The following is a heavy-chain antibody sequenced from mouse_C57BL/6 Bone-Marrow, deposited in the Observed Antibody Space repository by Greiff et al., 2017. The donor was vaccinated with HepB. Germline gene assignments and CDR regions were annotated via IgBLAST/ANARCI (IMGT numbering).Heavy chain of an antibody. CDR3: ARRIPVAMDY. CDR1: GYTFTSYW. J-gene: IGHJ4*01. D-gene: IGHD1-1*02. Sequence: QVQLKQPGAELVRPGTSVKLSCKASGYTFTSYWMHWVKQRPGQGLEWIGVIDPSDSYTNYNQKFKGKATLTVDTSSSTAYMQLNSLTSEDSAVYYCARRIPVAMDYWGQGTSVTVSS. V-gene: IGHV1-59*01. CDR2: IDPSDSYT.